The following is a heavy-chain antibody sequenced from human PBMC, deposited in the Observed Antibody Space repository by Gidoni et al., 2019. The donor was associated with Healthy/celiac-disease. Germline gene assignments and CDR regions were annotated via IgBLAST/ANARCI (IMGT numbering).Heavy chain of an antibody. Sequence: EVQLVQSGAEVKKPGESLRISCKGSGYSFTSYWISWVRPKPGKGLEWMGRIDPSDSYTNYSPSFQGHVTISADKSISTAYLQWSSLKASDTAMYYCARRVLGVYSSSYGMDVWGQGTTVTVSS. D-gene: IGHD6-6*01. J-gene: IGHJ6*02. CDR3: ARRVLGVYSSSYGMDV. V-gene: IGHV5-10-1*03. CDR1: GYSFTSYW. CDR2: IDPSDSYT.